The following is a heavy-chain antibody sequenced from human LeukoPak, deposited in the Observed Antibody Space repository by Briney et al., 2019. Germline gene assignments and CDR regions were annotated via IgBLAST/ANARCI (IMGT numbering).Heavy chain of an antibody. CDR3: ARDQKVGATPYFGMDV. CDR2: INTNTGNP. V-gene: IGHV7-4-1*02. Sequence: GASVKVSCKASGYTFTSYAMNWVRQVPGQGLEWMGWINTNTGNPTYAQGFTGRFVFSLDTSVSTAYLQISSLKAEDTAVYYCARDQKVGATPYFGMDVWGQGTTVTVSS. CDR1: GYTFTSYA. J-gene: IGHJ6*02. D-gene: IGHD1-26*01.